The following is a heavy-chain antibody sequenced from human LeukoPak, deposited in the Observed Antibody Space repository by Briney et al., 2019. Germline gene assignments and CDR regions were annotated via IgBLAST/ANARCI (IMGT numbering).Heavy chain of an antibody. V-gene: IGHV3-21*01. D-gene: IGHD6-19*01. J-gene: IGHJ3*02. CDR1: GFTFSSYS. CDR3: ARGLSSGWYLGNPDAFDI. CDR2: ISSSSSYI. Sequence: SGGSLRLSCAASGFTFSSYSMNWVRQAPGKGLEWVSSISSSSSYIYYADSVKGRFTISRDNAKNSLYLQMNSLRAEDTAVYYCARGLSSGWYLGNPDAFDIWGQGIMVTVSS.